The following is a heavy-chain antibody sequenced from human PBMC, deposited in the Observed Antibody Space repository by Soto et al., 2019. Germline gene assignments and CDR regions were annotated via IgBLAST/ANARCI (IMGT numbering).Heavy chain of an antibody. V-gene: IGHV4-31*03. CDR2: IYYSGST. Sequence: SETLSLTCTVSGGSISSGGYYWSWIRQHPGKGLEWIGYIYYSGSTYYNPSLKSRVTISVDTSKNQFSLKLSSMTAADTAVYYCARSKPIDYARQHGFYYYGMDVWGQGTTVTVSS. CDR3: ARSKPIDYARQHGFYYYGMDV. D-gene: IGHD4-17*01. J-gene: IGHJ6*02. CDR1: GGSISSGGYY.